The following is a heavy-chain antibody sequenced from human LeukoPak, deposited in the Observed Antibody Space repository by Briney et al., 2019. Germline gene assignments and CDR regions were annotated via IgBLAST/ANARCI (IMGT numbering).Heavy chain of an antibody. CDR1: GFTLSDHY. CDR2: INTNGIII. J-gene: IGHJ4*02. Sequence: GGSLRLSCAVSGFTLSDHYMTWLRQAPGKGLEWISYINTNGIIIYYADSVKGRFTISRDNAKNSLYLQMNSLRAEDTAMYYCARAQGPGSYTRYYFDYWGQGTLVPVSS. D-gene: IGHD3-10*01. CDR3: ARAQGPGSYTRYYFDY. V-gene: IGHV3-11*01.